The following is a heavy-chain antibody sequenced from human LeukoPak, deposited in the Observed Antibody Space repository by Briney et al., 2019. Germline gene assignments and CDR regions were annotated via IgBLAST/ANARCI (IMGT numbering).Heavy chain of an antibody. CDR3: AKDRPYYYDSSGYYSEYFQQ. D-gene: IGHD3-22*01. V-gene: IGHV3-21*04. CDR1: GFTFSSYS. Sequence: PGGSLRLSCAASGFTFSSYSMNWVRQAPGKGLEWVSSISSSSYIYYADSVKGRFTISRDNAKNSLYLQMNRLRAEDKAVYYCAKDRPYYYDSSGYYSEYFQQWGQGTLVTVSS. CDR2: ISSSSYI. J-gene: IGHJ1*01.